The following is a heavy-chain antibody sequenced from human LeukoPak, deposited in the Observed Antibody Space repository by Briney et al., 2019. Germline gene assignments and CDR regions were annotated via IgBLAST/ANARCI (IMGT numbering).Heavy chain of an antibody. V-gene: IGHV1-2*02. J-gene: IGHJ4*02. CDR2: INPNSGGT. D-gene: IGHD6-19*01. CDR3: ARSQWLIDASIDY. CDR1: GYTFTGYY. Sequence: GASVKVSCKASGYTFTGYYMHWVRQAPGQGLEWMGWINPNSGGTKYARKFQGRVTMTRDTSISTAYMELSRLRSDDTAVYYCARSQWLIDASIDYWGQGTLVTVSS.